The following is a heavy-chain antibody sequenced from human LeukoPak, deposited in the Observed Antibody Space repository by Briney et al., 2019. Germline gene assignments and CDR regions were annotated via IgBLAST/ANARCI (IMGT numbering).Heavy chain of an antibody. CDR2: IYNSWTT. J-gene: IGHJ6*03. Sequence: SQTLSLTCTVSGDSVSSGSNYWSWIRQPAGKGLEWIGRIYNSWTTNYNPSLKSRVTVSVDTSKNQFSLKLSSVTAADTAVYYCARVPRGSTVGTLPYFYYYMDVWGKGTTVVVSS. CDR1: GDSVSSGSNY. V-gene: IGHV4-61*02. CDR3: ARVPRGSTVGTLPYFYYYMDV. D-gene: IGHD1-26*01.